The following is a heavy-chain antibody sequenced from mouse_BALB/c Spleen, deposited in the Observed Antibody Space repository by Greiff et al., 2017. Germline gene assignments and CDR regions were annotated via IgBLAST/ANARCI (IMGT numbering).Heavy chain of an antibody. CDR2: IWSGGST. CDR1: GFTLTSYG. Sequence: VQLRQSGPGLVRPSQSLSISCTASGFTLTSYGVHWVRQTPGKGLEWLGVIWSGGSTDYYAAYISRLSISNDNSKSQVFFKMNSLQANDTAIYYCARNVPIYYAMDDWGQGTSVTVSS. J-gene: IGHJ4*01. CDR3: ARNVPIYYAMDD. V-gene: IGHV2-2*02.